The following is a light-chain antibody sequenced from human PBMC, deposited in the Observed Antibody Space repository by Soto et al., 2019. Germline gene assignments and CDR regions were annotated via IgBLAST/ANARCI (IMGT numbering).Light chain of an antibody. V-gene: IGKV2-28*01. Sequence: EIVLTQSPLSLPVTPGEPASISCRSSRNLLHSNGYYYLDWYLQKPGQSPQLLIYLGSNRASGVTDRFSGSGSGTDFTLTISKVEAEAVGVYFCAQGLATPFTFGGGTKVEIK. CDR3: AQGLATPFT. CDR1: RNLLHSNGYYY. J-gene: IGKJ4*01. CDR2: LGS.